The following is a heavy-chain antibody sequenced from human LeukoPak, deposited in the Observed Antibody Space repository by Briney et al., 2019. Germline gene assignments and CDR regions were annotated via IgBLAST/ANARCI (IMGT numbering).Heavy chain of an antibody. Sequence: SETLSLTCTVSGGSISSYYWSWIRQPPGKGLEWIGYIYHSGSTNYNPSLTSRVTISVDTSKKQFSLKLSSVTAADTAFYYCARYIVSYPHDAFDIWGQGTMVTVSS. J-gene: IGHJ3*02. CDR3: ARYIVSYPHDAFDI. V-gene: IGHV4-59*01. CDR1: GGSISSYY. D-gene: IGHD1-26*01. CDR2: IYHSGST.